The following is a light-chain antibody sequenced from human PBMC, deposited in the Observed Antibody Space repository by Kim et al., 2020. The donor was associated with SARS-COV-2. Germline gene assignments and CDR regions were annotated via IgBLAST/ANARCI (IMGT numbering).Light chain of an antibody. CDR1: QSVSSSY. CDR2: GAS. J-gene: IGKJ1*01. CDR3: QQYGSSPRT. Sequence: SPVERAALSCRASQSVSSSYLAWYQQKPGQAPRLLIYGASSRATGIPARFSGSGSGTDFTLTISRLEPEDFAVYYCQQYGSSPRTFGQGTKVDIK. V-gene: IGKV3-20*01.